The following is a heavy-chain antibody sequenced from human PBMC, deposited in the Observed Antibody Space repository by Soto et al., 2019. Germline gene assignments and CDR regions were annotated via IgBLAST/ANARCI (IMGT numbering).Heavy chain of an antibody. D-gene: IGHD2-15*01. CDR3: ARGDCVGGTCYSLAGSSYYYMDV. CDR2: INSDGSVS. Sequence: EVQLVESGGGLVQPGGSLRLSCAASGFTFSNYWMYWVRQAPGKGLVWVSRINSDGSVSSYADSVKGRLTISRDNVKNTLYLQMDSLRAEDTAVYYCARGDCVGGTCYSLAGSSYYYMDVWGKGTTVTVFS. V-gene: IGHV3-74*01. CDR1: GFTFSNYW. J-gene: IGHJ6*03.